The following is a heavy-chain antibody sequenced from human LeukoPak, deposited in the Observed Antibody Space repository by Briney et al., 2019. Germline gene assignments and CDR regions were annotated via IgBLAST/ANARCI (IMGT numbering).Heavy chain of an antibody. CDR3: ARDLTGTTNY. D-gene: IGHD1-7*01. J-gene: IGHJ4*02. V-gene: IGHV3-30-3*01. Sequence: GGSLRLSCAASGFTFSSYAMHWVRQAPGKGLEWVAVISYDGSNKYYADSVKGRFTISRDNSKNTLYLQMNSLRAEDTAVYYCARDLTGTTNYWGQGTLVTVSS. CDR1: GFTFSSYA. CDR2: ISYDGSNK.